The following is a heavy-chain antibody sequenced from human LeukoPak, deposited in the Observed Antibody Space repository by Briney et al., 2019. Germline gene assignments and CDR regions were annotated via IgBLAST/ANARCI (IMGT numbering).Heavy chain of an antibody. J-gene: IGHJ4*02. D-gene: IGHD3-22*01. V-gene: IGHV5-51*03. CDR2: IYHGDSDT. CDR3: SREGYYDRSGYYY. CDR1: GYSFTSYW. Sequence: GDSLKISCKGSGYSFTSYWIGWVRQMPGKGLEWMGIIYHGDSDTRYSPSFQGQVTITADKSISTAYLQWSSLKASDTAMHYCSREGYYDRSGYYYWGQGTLVTVSS.